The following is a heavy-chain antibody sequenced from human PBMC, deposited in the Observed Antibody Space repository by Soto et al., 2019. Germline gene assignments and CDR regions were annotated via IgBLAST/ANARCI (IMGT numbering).Heavy chain of an antibody. CDR2: ISSSSSYT. V-gene: IGHV3-11*06. Sequence: TGGSLRLSCAASGFTFSDYYMSWIRQAPGKGLEWVSYISSSSSYTNYADSVKGRFTISRDNAKNSLYLQMNSLRAEDTAVYYCARRAVAAAGHDAFDIWGQGTMVTVSS. CDR1: GFTFSDYY. J-gene: IGHJ3*02. D-gene: IGHD6-13*01. CDR3: ARRAVAAAGHDAFDI.